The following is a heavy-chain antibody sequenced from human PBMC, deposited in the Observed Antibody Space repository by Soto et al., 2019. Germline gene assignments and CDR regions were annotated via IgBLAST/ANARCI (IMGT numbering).Heavy chain of an antibody. CDR2: IYYSGDT. CDR1: GYPITSTGYY. CDR3: TRDGDGRMTTNPYYYYGMDV. J-gene: IGHJ6*02. V-gene: IGHV4-39*07. Sequence: SETLSLTCNVSGYPITSTGYYWGWLRQPPGKGLEWIANIYYSGDTYYNPSLKSRVTMSVDTAKNQFSLNLSSVTAADTAVYYCTRDGDGRMTTNPYYYYGMDVWGPGITVTVSS. D-gene: IGHD2-21*02.